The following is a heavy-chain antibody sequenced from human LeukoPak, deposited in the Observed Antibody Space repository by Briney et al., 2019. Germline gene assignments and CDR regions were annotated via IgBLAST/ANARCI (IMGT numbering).Heavy chain of an antibody. Sequence: PGGSLRLSCAASGFTFSSYGMHWVRQAPGKGLEWVAVIWYDGSNKYYADSVKGRFTISRDNSKSTLYLQMNSLRAEDTAVYYCARDSTATATAIFDYWGQGTPVTVSS. CDR3: ARDSTATATAIFDY. J-gene: IGHJ4*02. V-gene: IGHV3-33*01. CDR2: IWYDGSNK. CDR1: GFTFSSYG. D-gene: IGHD2-21*02.